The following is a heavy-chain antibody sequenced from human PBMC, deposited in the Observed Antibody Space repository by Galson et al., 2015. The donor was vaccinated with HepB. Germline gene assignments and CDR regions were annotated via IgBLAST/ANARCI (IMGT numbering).Heavy chain of an antibody. Sequence: SLRLSCAASGFSVSSNYMNWVRQAPGKGLEWVSVIYAGGSTYYADSVKGRFTISRDNSKSTLYLQMHSLRDADTAVYYCAGGPFRNFDYWGQGTLVTVSS. CDR2: IYAGGST. CDR1: GFSVSSNY. V-gene: IGHV3-66*01. CDR3: AGGPFRNFDY. J-gene: IGHJ4*02.